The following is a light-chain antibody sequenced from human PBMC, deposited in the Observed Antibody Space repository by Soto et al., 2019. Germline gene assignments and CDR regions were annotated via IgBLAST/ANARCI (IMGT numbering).Light chain of an antibody. CDR1: SSNIGAGYD. CDR3: QSYDSSLSGVV. Sequence: QSVLTQRPSVSGAPGQRVTISCTGSSSNIGAGYDVHWYQQLPGTAPKLLIYGNSNRPSGVPDRFSGFKSGTSASLAITGLQAEDEADYYCQSYDSSLSGVVFGGGTKLTVL. V-gene: IGLV1-40*01. J-gene: IGLJ2*01. CDR2: GNS.